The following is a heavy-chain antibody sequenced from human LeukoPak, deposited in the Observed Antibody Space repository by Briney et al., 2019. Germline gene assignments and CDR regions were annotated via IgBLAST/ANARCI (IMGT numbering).Heavy chain of an antibody. V-gene: IGHV4-38-2*01. D-gene: IGHD1-1*01. CDR3: ARRPISTGIDY. J-gene: IGHJ4*02. CDR1: GFSISSGYY. Sequence: ASETLSLTCAVSGFSISSGYYWDWIRQPPGKGLEWIGNIYHSGSTYYNPSLKSRVTLSVDTSKNQFSLKLTSVTAADTAVYYCARRPISTGIDYWGQGTLVTVSS. CDR2: IYHSGST.